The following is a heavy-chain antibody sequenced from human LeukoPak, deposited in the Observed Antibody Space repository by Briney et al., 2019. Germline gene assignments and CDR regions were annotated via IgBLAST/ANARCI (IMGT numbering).Heavy chain of an antibody. J-gene: IGHJ4*02. CDR1: GFTFSDYY. Sequence: GGSLRLSCAASGFTFSDYYMSWIRQAPGKGLEWVSYISSSSSYTNYADSVKGRFTISRDNAKNSLYPQMNSLRAEDTAVYYCARASDSSGYGYWGQGTLVTVSS. V-gene: IGHV3-11*05. D-gene: IGHD3-22*01. CDR3: ARASDSSGYGY. CDR2: ISSSSSYT.